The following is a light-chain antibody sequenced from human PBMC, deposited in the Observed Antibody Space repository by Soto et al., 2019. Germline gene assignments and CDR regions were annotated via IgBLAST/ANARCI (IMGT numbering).Light chain of an antibody. J-gene: IGKJ1*01. Sequence: DIQMTQAPSSLCGSVGEVVTITCRASQTISSWLAWYQQKPGEAPKLLIYKESTLKSGVPSRFSGSGSGTEFTLTVSSLQPDDFATYYRKQYNSYWTCGHGTTGDIK. CDR2: KES. CDR3: KQYNSYWT. CDR1: QTISSW. V-gene: IGKV1-5*03.